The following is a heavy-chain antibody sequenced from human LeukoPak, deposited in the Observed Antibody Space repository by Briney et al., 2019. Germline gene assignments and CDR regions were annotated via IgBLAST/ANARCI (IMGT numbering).Heavy chain of an antibody. J-gene: IGHJ4*02. Sequence: GASVKVSCKASGGTFSSYAISWVRQAPGQGLEWMGGIIPIFGTANYAQKFQGRVTITADKSTSTAYMELNSLKTEDTAVYYCTTEVGATDYWGQGTLVTVSS. D-gene: IGHD1-26*01. CDR1: GGTFSSYA. CDR2: IIPIFGTA. CDR3: TTEVGATDY. V-gene: IGHV1-69*06.